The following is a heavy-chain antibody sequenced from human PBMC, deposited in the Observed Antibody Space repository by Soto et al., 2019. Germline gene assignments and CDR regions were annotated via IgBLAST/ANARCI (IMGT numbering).Heavy chain of an antibody. CDR2: INPSGGST. CDR1: GYTFTSYY. V-gene: IGHV1-46*01. CDR3: ARDPKSNSLVATNWFDP. D-gene: IGHD5-12*01. Sequence: ASVKVSCKASGYTFTSYYMHWVRQAPGQGLEWMGIINPSGGSTSYAQKFQGRVTMTRDTSTSTVYMELSSLRSEDTAVYYCARDPKSNSLVATNWFDPWGQGTLVTVSS. J-gene: IGHJ5*02.